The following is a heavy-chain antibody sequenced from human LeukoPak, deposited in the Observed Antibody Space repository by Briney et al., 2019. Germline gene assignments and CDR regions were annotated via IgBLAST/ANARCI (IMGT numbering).Heavy chain of an antibody. Sequence: GGSLRLSREASGFIFSNYGMHWVRQAPGKGLEWVALIWYDGQTKFYADSVKGLFTISRDNSGNTLFLQMSSLRVEDTAIYYCAREWGRIAVAGGPGYWGQGALVTVSS. CDR2: IWYDGQTK. J-gene: IGHJ4*02. V-gene: IGHV3-33*01. CDR3: AREWGRIAVAGGPGY. CDR1: GFIFSNYG. D-gene: IGHD6-19*01.